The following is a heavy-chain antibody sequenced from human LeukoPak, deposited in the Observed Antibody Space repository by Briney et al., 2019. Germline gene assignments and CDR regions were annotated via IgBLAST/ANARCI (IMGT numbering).Heavy chain of an antibody. CDR1: GYTFTGYY. CDR3: ARAINSGYDYGMDV. CDR2: INPNSGGT. Sequence: ASVKVSCKASGYTFTGYYMHWVRQAPGQGLEWMGWINPNSGGTNYAQKFQGWVTMTRDTSISTAYMELSRLRSDDTAVYYCARAINSGYDYGMDVWGQGTTVTGSS. D-gene: IGHD1-26*01. J-gene: IGHJ6*02. V-gene: IGHV1-2*04.